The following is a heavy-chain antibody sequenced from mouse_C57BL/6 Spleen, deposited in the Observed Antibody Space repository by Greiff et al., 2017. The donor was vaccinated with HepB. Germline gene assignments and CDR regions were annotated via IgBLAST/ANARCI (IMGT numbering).Heavy chain of an antibody. CDR1: GYTFTSYW. V-gene: IGHV1-50*01. J-gene: IGHJ1*03. CDR3: ARGRFITRYFDV. D-gene: IGHD1-1*01. CDR2: IDPSDSYT. Sequence: QVQLQQPGAELVKPGASVKLSCKASGYTFTSYWMQWVKQRPGQGLEWIGEIDPSDSYTNYNQKFKGKATLTVDTSSSTAYMQLSSLTSEDSAVYYCARGRFITRYFDVWGTGTTVTVSS.